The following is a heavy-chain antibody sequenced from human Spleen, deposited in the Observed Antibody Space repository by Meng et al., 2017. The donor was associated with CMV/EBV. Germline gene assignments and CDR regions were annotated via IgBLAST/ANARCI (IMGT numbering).Heavy chain of an antibody. CDR1: GYTFTSYD. Sequence: ASVKVSCKASGYTFTSYDMNWVRQAAGQGLEWMGWMNPNTGNTGYAQKFHGRVTMTRNTSISTAYMELSSLTSEDTAVYYCARATENYYYGMDVWGQGTMVTVSS. D-gene: IGHD1-14*01. J-gene: IGHJ6*02. CDR3: ARATENYYYGMDV. CDR2: MNPNTGNT. V-gene: IGHV1-8*01.